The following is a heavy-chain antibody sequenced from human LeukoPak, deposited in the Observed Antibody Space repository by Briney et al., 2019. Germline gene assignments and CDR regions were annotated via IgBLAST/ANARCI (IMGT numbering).Heavy chain of an antibody. CDR3: ARTRYNSGGGDY. V-gene: IGHV3-33*01. J-gene: IGHJ4*02. CDR2: IWYDGTNK. CDR1: GFTFSDYG. Sequence: PGRSLRLSCAVSGFTFSDYGMHWVRQAPGKRLEWVAVIWYDGTNKFYADSVEGRFTISRDNSKNTLYLQMNSLRAEDTAVYYCARTRYNSGGGDYWGQGTPVTVSP. D-gene: IGHD6-19*01.